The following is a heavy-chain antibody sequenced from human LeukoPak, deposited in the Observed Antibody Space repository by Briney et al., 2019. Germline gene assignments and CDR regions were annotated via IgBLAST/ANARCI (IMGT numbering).Heavy chain of an antibody. CDR3: GRGGKVEQLVLDR. J-gene: IGHJ5*02. Sequence: GRCLSLSRARTGFASSAYLITWGRDSASTQPRWRGGISRAGNSISYADSRNGRFTTPKHNARKTLYLKMNSLRAEDTAVYYCGRGGKVEQLVLDRWGQGSLVTVSS. CDR2: ISRAGNSI. CDR1: GFASSAYL. D-gene: IGHD6-13*01. V-gene: IGHV3-74*01.